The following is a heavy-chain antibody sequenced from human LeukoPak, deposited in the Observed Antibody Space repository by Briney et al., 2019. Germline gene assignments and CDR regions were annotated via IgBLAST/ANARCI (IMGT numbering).Heavy chain of an antibody. V-gene: IGHV1-2*02. CDR2: INPNSGGT. J-gene: IGHJ4*02. D-gene: IGHD3-22*01. Sequence: GASVKVSCKASGYTFTGYYMHWVRQAPGQGLEWMGWINPNSGGTNYAQKFQGRVTMTRDTSISTAYMELSRLRSDDTAVYYCARGFPGNYYDSSGYSSYDSWAQGSLVTVSS. CDR1: GYTFTGYY. CDR3: ARGFPGNYYDSSGYSSYDS.